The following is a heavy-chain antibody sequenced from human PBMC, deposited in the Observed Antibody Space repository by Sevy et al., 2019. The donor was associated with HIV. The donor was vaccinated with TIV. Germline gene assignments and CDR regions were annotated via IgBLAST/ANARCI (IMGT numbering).Heavy chain of an antibody. V-gene: IGHV1-8*01. D-gene: IGHD3-10*01. CDR2: MNPNSGDT. Sequence: ASVKVSCKASGYTVTRYEINWVRQATGQGLEWMGWMNPNSGDTGSVQKFQGRVTMTRNTSISTAYMELRSLRSDDTAVYYCARAIGTTVVTPVDYWGQGTLVTVSS. CDR3: ARAIGTTVVTPVDY. CDR1: GYTVTRYE. J-gene: IGHJ4*02.